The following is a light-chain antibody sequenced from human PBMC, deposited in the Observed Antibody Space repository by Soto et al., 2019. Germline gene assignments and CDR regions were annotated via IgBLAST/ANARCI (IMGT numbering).Light chain of an antibody. Sequence: QSALTQPRSVSGSPGQSVTISCTGTSSDVGVYNYVSWFQQHPGKAPKLMIYDVNTRPSGVPDRFSGSKSGNTASLTISGLQAEDEGDYYCCSNVGSYSYVFGSGTKLTVL. CDR1: SSDVGVYNY. CDR3: CSNVGSYSYV. V-gene: IGLV2-11*01. CDR2: DVN. J-gene: IGLJ1*01.